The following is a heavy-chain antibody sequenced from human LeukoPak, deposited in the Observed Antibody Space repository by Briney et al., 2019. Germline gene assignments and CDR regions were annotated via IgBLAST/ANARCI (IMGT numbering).Heavy chain of an antibody. CDR2: INPSGGST. CDR3: ARDGRDIVVVVAASGDAFDI. V-gene: IGHV1-46*01. J-gene: IGHJ3*02. D-gene: IGHD2-15*01. Sequence: GASVKVSCKASGYTFTSYYMHWVRQAPGQGLEWMGIINPSGGSTSYAQKFQGRVTMTRDMSTSTVYMELSSLRSEDTAVYYCARDGRDIVVVVAASGDAFDIWGQGTMVTVSS. CDR1: GYTFTSYY.